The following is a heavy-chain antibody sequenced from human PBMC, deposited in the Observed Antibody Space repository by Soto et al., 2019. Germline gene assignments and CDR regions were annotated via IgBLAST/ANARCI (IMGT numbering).Heavy chain of an antibody. V-gene: IGHV1-2*02. CDR3: ARERVSSEYYFDY. Sequence: SVKVSCKASGYTFTGYYMHWVRQAPGQGLEWMGWINPNSGGTNYAQKFQGRVTMTRDTSISTAYMELSRLRSDDTAVYYCARERVSSEYYFDYWGQGTMVTVSS. CDR2: INPNSGGT. D-gene: IGHD2-8*01. CDR1: GYTFTGYY. J-gene: IGHJ4*02.